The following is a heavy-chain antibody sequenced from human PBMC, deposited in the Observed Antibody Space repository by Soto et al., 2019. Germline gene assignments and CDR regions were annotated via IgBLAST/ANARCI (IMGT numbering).Heavy chain of an antibody. Sequence: RGDSLKISCKGSGYSFAGYWIGWVRQMPGKGLDWMGVIYPGDSDTRYSPSFHGQVTISADKSISTAYLQWSSLKASDTAMYFCARLPGVRGVFDGFNIWGQGTMVTVSS. V-gene: IGHV5-51*01. D-gene: IGHD3-10*01. J-gene: IGHJ3*02. CDR2: IYPGDSDT. CDR3: ARLPGVRGVFDGFNI. CDR1: GYSFAGYW.